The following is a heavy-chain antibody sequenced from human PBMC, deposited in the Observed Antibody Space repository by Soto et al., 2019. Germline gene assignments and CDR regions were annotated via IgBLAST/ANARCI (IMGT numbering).Heavy chain of an antibody. D-gene: IGHD6-19*01. CDR1: GYTFSSFG. CDR3: ARDYGGWQFDY. Sequence: GASVKVSCKASGYTFSSFGFSWMRQAPGQGLEWMGWIYIDDTKYAQNFQGRVTINPDTSKNQFSLQLNSVTPEDTAVYYCARDYGGWQFDYWGQGTLVTVSS. CDR2: IYIDDT. J-gene: IGHJ4*02. V-gene: IGHV1-18*01.